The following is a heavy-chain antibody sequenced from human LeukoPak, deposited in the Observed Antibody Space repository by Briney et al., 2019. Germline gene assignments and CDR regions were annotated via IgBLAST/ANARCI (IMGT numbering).Heavy chain of an antibody. D-gene: IGHD3-10*02. J-gene: IGHJ6*04. CDR2: ISSTSSNT. Sequence: PGGSLRLSCTDSGFTFSDYAMSWVRQAPGKGLEWVSSISSTSSNTYFTESVRGRFTISRDNSKNTLYLQMNSLRAEDTAVYYCAELGITMIGGVWGKGTTVTISS. V-gene: IGHV3-23*01. CDR1: GFTFSDYA. CDR3: AELGITMIGGV.